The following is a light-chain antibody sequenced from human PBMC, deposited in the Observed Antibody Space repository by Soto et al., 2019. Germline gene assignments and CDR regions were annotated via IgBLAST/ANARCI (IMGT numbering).Light chain of an antibody. J-gene: IGKJ1*01. CDR1: QTISSW. V-gene: IGKV1-5*03. CDR3: QQYNSFSWT. CDR2: KAS. Sequence: DIQMTQSPSTLSASVGDRVTITCRASQTISSWFAWYQQKPGKAPKLLIYKASSLEIGVPSRFSGSGSGTEFTLTISSLQPDYFATYYCQQYNSFSWTFGQGTKEEIK.